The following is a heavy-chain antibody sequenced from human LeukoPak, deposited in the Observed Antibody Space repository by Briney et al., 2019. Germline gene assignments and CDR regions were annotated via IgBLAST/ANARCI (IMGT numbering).Heavy chain of an antibody. CDR3: ARELPPPSY. CDR1: GFTLSGHS. CDR2: ISPTSAYI. V-gene: IGHV3-21*01. J-gene: IGHJ4*02. Sequence: GGSPRLSCAATGFTLSGHSMNWVRQAPGKGLDWVSSISPTSAYIYYQDSVKGRFTISRDDAKNSLYLEMDSLRADDTAVYYCARELPPPSYWGQGTLVTVSS. D-gene: IGHD5-18*01.